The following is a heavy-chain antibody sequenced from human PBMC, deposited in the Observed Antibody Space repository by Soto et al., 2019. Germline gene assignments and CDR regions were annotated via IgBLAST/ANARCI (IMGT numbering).Heavy chain of an antibody. V-gene: IGHV1-69*12. CDR2: IIPIFGTA. D-gene: IGHD5-12*01. CDR3: ASSVAKYYYYGMDV. Sequence: QVQLVQSGAEVKKPGSSVKVSCKASGGTFSSYAITWVRQAPGQGLEWMGGIIPIFGTANYAQKFQGRVTIAADESTTTAYMELSSLRSEDTAVYYCASSVAKYYYYGMDVWGQGTTVTVSS. CDR1: GGTFSSYA. J-gene: IGHJ6*02.